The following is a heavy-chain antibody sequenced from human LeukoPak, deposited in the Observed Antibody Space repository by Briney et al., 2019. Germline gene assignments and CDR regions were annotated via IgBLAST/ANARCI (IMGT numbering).Heavy chain of an antibody. V-gene: IGHV4-59*12. J-gene: IGHJ3*02. D-gene: IGHD3-3*01. CDR2: IYYSGST. Sequence: ETLSLTCTVSGGSISSYYWSWIRQPPGKGLEWIGYIYYSGSTNYNPSLKSRVTISVDTSKNQFSLKLSSVTAADTAVYYCAREGTIFGVVGGAFDIWGQGTMVTVSS. CDR3: AREGTIFGVVGGAFDI. CDR1: GGSISSYY.